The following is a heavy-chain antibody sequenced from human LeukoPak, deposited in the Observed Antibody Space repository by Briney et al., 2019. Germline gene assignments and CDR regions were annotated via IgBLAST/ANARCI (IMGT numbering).Heavy chain of an antibody. CDR3: AREVELYYYYYMDV. D-gene: IGHD5-24*01. CDR1: GGSISSYY. V-gene: IGHV4-59*12. CDR2: IYYSGST. J-gene: IGHJ6*03. Sequence: SETLSLTCTVSGGSISSYYWSWIRQPPGKGLEWIGYIYYSGSTNYNPSLKSRVTISVDTSKNQFSLKLSSVTAADTAVYYCAREVELYYYYYMDVWGKGTTVTVSS.